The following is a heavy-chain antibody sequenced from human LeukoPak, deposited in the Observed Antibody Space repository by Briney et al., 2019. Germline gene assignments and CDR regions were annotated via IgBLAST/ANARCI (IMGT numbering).Heavy chain of an antibody. CDR3: TRDTIGSLDY. V-gene: IGHV3-7*01. D-gene: IGHD1-26*01. CDR1: GFTFANSW. Sequence: PGGSLRLSSAASGFTFANSWMAWVRQAPGKGLEWVANIKQDGSTKHYADSLKGRFIISRDNPKNSLFLQMNNLRADDTAIYYCTRDTIGSLDYWGQGILVTVAS. CDR2: IKQDGSTK. J-gene: IGHJ4*02.